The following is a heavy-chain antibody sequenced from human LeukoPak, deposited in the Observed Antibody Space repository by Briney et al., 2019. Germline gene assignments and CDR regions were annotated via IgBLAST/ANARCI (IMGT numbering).Heavy chain of an antibody. Sequence: SQTLSLTCPVSGGSISSYYRSWIRQPAGKGLEWIGRIYTSGSSNYNPSLKSRVTISVDKSKNQFSLKLSSVTAADTAVYYCASDLYGSGSPQWGQGTLVTVSS. D-gene: IGHD3-10*01. V-gene: IGHV4-4*07. J-gene: IGHJ4*02. CDR3: ASDLYGSGSPQ. CDR2: IYTSGSS. CDR1: GGSISSYY.